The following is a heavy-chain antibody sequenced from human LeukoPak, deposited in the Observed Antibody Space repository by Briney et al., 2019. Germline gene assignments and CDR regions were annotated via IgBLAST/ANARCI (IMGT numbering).Heavy chain of an antibody. Sequence: GRSLRLSCAASGFTFSSYGMHWVRQAPGKGLEWAAVISYDGSNKYYADSVKGRFTISRDNSKNTLYLQMNSLRAEDTAVYYCAKIAAAGLFDYWGQGTLVTVSS. CDR1: GFTFSSYG. J-gene: IGHJ4*02. CDR3: AKIAAAGLFDY. CDR2: ISYDGSNK. D-gene: IGHD6-13*01. V-gene: IGHV3-30*18.